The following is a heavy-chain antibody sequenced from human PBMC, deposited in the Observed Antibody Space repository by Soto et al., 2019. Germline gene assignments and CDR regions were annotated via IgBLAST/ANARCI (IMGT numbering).Heavy chain of an antibody. V-gene: IGHV1-58*01. CDR1: GFTFTSSA. Sequence: SVKVSCKASGFTFTSSAVQWVRQARGQRLEWIGWIVVGSGNTNYAQKFQERVTITRGMSTSTAYMELSSLRSEDTAIYYCAREGRSMVKGYYYAMDVWGQGTTVTVSS. CDR3: AREGRSMVKGYYYAMDV. D-gene: IGHD5-18*01. CDR2: IVVGSGNT. J-gene: IGHJ6*02.